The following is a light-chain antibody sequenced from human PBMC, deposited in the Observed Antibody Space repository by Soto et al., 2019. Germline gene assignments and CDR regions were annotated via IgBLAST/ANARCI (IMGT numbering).Light chain of an antibody. Sequence: EVVLTQSPGTLSLSPGERATLSCRTSQSISSRDLAWYQQRPGQAPRLLIYGSSSRATGIPDRFSGSGFGTDFTLTISRLEPEDFALYYCQQYDSSPPMYTFGQGTKLEIK. CDR3: QQYDSSPPMYT. CDR2: GSS. J-gene: IGKJ2*01. V-gene: IGKV3-20*01. CDR1: QSISSRD.